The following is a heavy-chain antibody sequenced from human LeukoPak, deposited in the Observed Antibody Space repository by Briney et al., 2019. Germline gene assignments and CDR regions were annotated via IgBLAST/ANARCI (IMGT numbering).Heavy chain of an antibody. J-gene: IGHJ4*02. V-gene: IGHV1-3*01. Sequence: ASVKVSCKASGYTFANYGVHWVRHAPGQRLEWMGWTNGGNGYTKYSQKFQGRVTITGDTSASTAYMELSSLRSEDTAVYYCARYINGAFDYWGQGTLVTVSS. D-gene: IGHD2-8*01. CDR1: GYTFANYG. CDR3: ARYINGAFDY. CDR2: TNGGNGYT.